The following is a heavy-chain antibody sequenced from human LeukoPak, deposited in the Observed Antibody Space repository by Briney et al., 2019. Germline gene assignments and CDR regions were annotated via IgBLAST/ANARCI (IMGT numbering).Heavy chain of an antibody. CDR2: INPSGGST. CDR1: GYTFTSYY. V-gene: IGHV1-46*01. D-gene: IGHD1-26*01. CDR3: ARVIRDSGSYYSVDY. J-gene: IGHJ4*02. Sequence: ASVKVSCKASGYTFTSYYMHWVRQAPGQGLEWMGIINPSGGSTSYAQKFQGRVTMTRDMSTSTVYLELSSLRSEDTAVYYCARVIRDSGSYYSVDYWGQGTLVTVSS.